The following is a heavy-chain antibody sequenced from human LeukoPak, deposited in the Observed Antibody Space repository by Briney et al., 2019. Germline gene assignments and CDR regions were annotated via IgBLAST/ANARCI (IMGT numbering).Heavy chain of an antibody. J-gene: IGHJ2*01. V-gene: IGHV3-30*04. Sequence: QPGGSLRLSCAASGFTFSSYAMHWVRQAPGKGLEWVAVISYDGSNKYYADSVKGRFTISRDNSKNTLYLQMNSLRAEDSAVYYCARNKTAAAIRWYFDLWGRGTLVTVSS. CDR3: ARNKTAAAIRWYFDL. D-gene: IGHD6-13*01. CDR1: GFTFSSYA. CDR2: ISYDGSNK.